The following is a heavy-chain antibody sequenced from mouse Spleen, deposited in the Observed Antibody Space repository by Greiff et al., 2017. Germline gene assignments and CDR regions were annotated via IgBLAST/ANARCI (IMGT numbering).Heavy chain of an antibody. Sequence: VKLVESGAELARPGASVKLSCKASGYTFTSYGISWVKQRTGQGLEWIGEIYPRSGNTYYNEKFKGKATLTADKSSSTAYMELRSLTSEDSAVYFCARKEITGAFAYWGQGTLVTVSA. CDR3: ARKEITGAFAY. CDR2: IYPRSGNT. CDR1: GYTFTSYG. D-gene: IGHD4-1*01. V-gene: IGHV1-81*01. J-gene: IGHJ3*01.